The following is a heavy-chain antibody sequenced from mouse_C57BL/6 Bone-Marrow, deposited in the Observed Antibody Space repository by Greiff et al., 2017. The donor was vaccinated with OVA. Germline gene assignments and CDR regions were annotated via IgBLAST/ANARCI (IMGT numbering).Heavy chain of an antibody. CDR1: GFTFSNYW. D-gene: IGHD1-1*01. CDR3: TGNYYGSSYRAY. CDR2: IRLKSDNYAT. Sequence: EVKLEESGGGLVQPGGSMKLSCVASGFTFSNYWMNWVRQSPEKGLEWVAQIRLKSDNYATHYAVSVKGRFTISRDDSKSSVYLQMNNLRAEDTGIDYCTGNYYGSSYRAYWGQGTLVTVSA. J-gene: IGHJ3*01. V-gene: IGHV6-3*01.